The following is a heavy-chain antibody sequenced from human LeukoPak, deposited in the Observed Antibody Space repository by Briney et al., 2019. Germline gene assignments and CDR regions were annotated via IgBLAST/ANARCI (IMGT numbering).Heavy chain of an antibody. J-gene: IGHJ6*04. V-gene: IGHV4-34*01. CDR2: INHSGST. D-gene: IGHD3-10*02. CDR3: AKLGITMIGGV. CDR1: GGSFSGYY. Sequence: SETLSLTCAVYGGSFSGYYWSWIRQPPGKGLEWIGEINHSGSTDYNPSLKSRVTISVDTSKSQFSLKLSSVTAADTAVYYCAKLGITMIGGVWGKGTTVTISS.